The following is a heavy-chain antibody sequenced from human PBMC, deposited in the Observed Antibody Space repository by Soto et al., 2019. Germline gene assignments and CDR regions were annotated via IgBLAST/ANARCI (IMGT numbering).Heavy chain of an antibody. CDR2: IDPRDSYT. Sequence: GESLKISCEASGYSFTTYWISWVRQMPGKGLEWMGAIDPRDSYTKYSPSFQGHVTISVDKSISTAYLQWNSLKASDTAIYYCAREKSDLELFNWLDPWGQGTLVTVSS. V-gene: IGHV5-10-1*01. CDR1: GYSFTTYW. CDR3: AREKSDLELFNWLDP. J-gene: IGHJ5*02. D-gene: IGHD1-7*01.